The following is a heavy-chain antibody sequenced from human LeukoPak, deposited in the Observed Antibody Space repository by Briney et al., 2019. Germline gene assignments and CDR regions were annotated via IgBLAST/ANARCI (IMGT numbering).Heavy chain of an antibody. Sequence: SETLSLTCAVSGYSFNNGYQWAWIRQSPGGGLEWIGSIYHNGGAHYNPSLRSRVVISVDTSNNQFSLRLSSVTVADTAVYYCARDPRWLTPDCTSTSCYENYFDPWGRGTLVTVSS. CDR3: ARDPRWLTPDCTSTSCYENYFDP. D-gene: IGHD2-2*01. CDR2: IYHNGGA. J-gene: IGHJ5*02. V-gene: IGHV4-38-2*02. CDR1: GYSFNNGYQ.